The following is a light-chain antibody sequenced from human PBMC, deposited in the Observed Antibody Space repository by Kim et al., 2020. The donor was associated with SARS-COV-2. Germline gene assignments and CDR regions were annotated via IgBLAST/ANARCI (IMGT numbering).Light chain of an antibody. CDR2: DVS. V-gene: IGLV2-11*01. Sequence: GQSVTISCTETIRDGGVYNDVSWYQQHPGKAPKLMIYDVSKRPSGVPARFSGSKSGNTASLTISGLQAEDEADYYCCSYAGSYTYVFGTGTKVTVL. J-gene: IGLJ1*01. CDR3: CSYAGSYTYV. CDR1: IRDGGVYND.